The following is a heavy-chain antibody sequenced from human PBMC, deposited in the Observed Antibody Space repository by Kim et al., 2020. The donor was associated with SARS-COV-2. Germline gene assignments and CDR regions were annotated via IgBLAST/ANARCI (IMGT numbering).Heavy chain of an antibody. CDR2: IYYSGST. CDR3: ARFTYYDFWSGYPIDY. Sequence: SETLSLTCTVSGGSISSSSYYWGWIRQPPGKGLEWIGSIYYSGSTYYNPSLKSRVTISVDTSKNQFSLKLSSVTAADTAVYYCARFTYYDFWSGYPIDYWGQGTLVTVSS. J-gene: IGHJ4*02. D-gene: IGHD3-3*01. V-gene: IGHV4-39*01. CDR1: GGSISSSSYY.